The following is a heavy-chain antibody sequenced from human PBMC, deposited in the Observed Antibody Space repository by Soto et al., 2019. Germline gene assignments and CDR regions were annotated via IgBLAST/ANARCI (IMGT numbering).Heavy chain of an antibody. CDR3: ARDRGGLYSYGYFPYYYYYMDV. CDR2: IYYSGST. D-gene: IGHD5-18*01. V-gene: IGHV4-59*01. J-gene: IGHJ6*03. CDR1: GGSISSYY. Sequence: QVQLQESGPGLVKPSETLSLTCTVSGGSISSYYWSWIRQPPGKGLEWIGYIYYSGSTNYNPSLKSRVTISVETSKNQFSLKLSSVTAADTAVYYCARDRGGLYSYGYFPYYYYYMDVWGKGTTVTVSS.